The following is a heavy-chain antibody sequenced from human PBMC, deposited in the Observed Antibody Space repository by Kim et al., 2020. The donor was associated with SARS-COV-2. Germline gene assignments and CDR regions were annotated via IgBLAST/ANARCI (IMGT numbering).Heavy chain of an antibody. V-gene: IGHV1-3*01. CDR3: ARGGPTTGTTSTYYYYGMDV. Sequence: ASLKVSCKASGYTFTSYAMHWVRQAPGQRLEWMGWINAGNGNTKYSQKFQGRVTITRDTSASTAYMELSSLRSEDTAVYYCARGGPTTGTTSTYYYYGMDVWGEGTTVTVSS. J-gene: IGHJ6*04. CDR1: GYTFTSYA. D-gene: IGHD1-1*01. CDR2: INAGNGNT.